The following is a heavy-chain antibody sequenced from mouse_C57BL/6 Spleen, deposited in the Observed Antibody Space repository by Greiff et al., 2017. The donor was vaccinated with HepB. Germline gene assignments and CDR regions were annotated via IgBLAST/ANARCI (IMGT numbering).Heavy chain of an antibody. CDR1: GYTFTSYW. CDR2: IDPSDSYT. D-gene: IGHD2-5*01. CDR3: ARYYSNYPLAMDD. J-gene: IGHJ4*01. Sequence: QVQLQQPGAELVKPGASVKLSCKASGYTFTSYWMQWVKQRPGQGLEWIGEIDPSDSYTNYNQKFKGKATLTVDTSSSTAYMQLSRLTSEDSAVYYCARYYSNYPLAMDDWGQGTSVTVSS. V-gene: IGHV1-50*01.